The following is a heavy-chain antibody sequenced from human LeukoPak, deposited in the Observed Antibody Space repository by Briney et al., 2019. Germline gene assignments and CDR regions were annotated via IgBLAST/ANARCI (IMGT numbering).Heavy chain of an antibody. Sequence: PSETLSLTCTVSGGSISSYYWSWIRQPAGKGLEWIGRIYTSGSTNYNPSLNSRVTISVDTSKNQVSLKLTSVTAADTAVYYCARDTYHYDISGYYRLDYWGQGTLVTVSS. J-gene: IGHJ4*02. V-gene: IGHV4-4*07. D-gene: IGHD3-22*01. CDR1: GGSISSYY. CDR3: ARDTYHYDISGYYRLDY. CDR2: IYTSGST.